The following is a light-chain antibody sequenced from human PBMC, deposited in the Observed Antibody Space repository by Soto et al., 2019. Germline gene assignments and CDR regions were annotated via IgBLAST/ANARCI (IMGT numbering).Light chain of an antibody. CDR1: QSLANSF. Sequence: EFVLTQSPGTLSLSPGERATLSCRASQSLANSFIAWYQQKPGQAPRLLIYDASTRATGIPDRFSGSGSGTDFTLTISRLEPEDFAMYYCQQYGSSPWTFGQGTKVDIK. CDR3: QQYGSSPWT. J-gene: IGKJ1*01. V-gene: IGKV3-20*01. CDR2: DAS.